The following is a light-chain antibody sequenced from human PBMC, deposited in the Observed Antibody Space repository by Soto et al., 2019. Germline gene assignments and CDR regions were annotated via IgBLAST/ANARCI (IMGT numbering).Light chain of an antibody. CDR1: QGISGW. CDR3: QQYDTYPLT. V-gene: IGKV1D-16*01. J-gene: IGKJ4*01. Sequence: DIQMTQSPSSLSASVGDRVTITCRASQGISGWLAWYQQKPEKAPKSLVYAASSLHSGVPSRFSGSGSGTDFPLTISNLQPEDSATYYCQQYDTYPLTFGGGTKVEIK. CDR2: AAS.